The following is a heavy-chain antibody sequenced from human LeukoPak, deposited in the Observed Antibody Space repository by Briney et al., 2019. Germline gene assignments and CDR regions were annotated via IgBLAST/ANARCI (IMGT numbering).Heavy chain of an antibody. J-gene: IGHJ4*02. CDR2: INPGGSSI. V-gene: IGHV3-74*01. CDR3: ARSNQADDY. D-gene: IGHD1-14*01. CDR1: GFTFSSYW. Sequence: PGRSLRLSCAASGFTFSSYWMHWVRQVPGKGLVWVARINPGGSSITYADSVKGRFTISRDNANNTLYLQMDSLRAEDTGVYYCARSNQADDYWGQGTLVTVSS.